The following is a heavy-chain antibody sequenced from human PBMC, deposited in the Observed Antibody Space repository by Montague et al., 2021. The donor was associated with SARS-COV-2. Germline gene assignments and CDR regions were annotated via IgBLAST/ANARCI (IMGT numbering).Heavy chain of an antibody. V-gene: IGHV3-23*03. CDR1: GFTFSSYA. CDR3: ANGFQPYSYESSGFYTFDY. Sequence: SLRLSLSASGFTFSSYAMSWVRQAPGKGLELVSVIYSGSSSTWYADSVKGRFTISRDNPKNTLYLHMNSLRVDDTAVYCCANGFQPYSYESSGFYTFDYWGQGTLVTVSS. J-gene: IGHJ4*02. CDR2: IYSGSSST. D-gene: IGHD3-22*01.